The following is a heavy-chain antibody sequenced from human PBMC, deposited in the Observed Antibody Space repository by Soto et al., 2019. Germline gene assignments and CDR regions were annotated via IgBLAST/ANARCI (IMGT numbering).Heavy chain of an antibody. CDR3: ARRPSSTSGGKWFDP. J-gene: IGHJ5*02. Sequence: GESLKISCTASGYNFTIYYIAWVRQMPGKGLEWMGILYPGDSDTRYSPSFQGQITISADKSTSAAYLQWNSLKASDTAIYYSARRPSSTSGGKWFDPWGKGTPVTVSS. D-gene: IGHD2-2*01. CDR2: LYPGDSDT. CDR1: GYNFTIYY. V-gene: IGHV5-51*01.